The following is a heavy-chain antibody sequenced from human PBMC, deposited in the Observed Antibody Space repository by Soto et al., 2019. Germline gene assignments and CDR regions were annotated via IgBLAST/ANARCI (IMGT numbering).Heavy chain of an antibody. CDR2: TYYRSKWYN. V-gene: IGHV6-1*01. D-gene: IGHD2-2*01. CDR3: ARGFDPHFSSTSCCIDY. CDR1: GDSVSSNSAA. Sequence: QVQLQQSGPGLVKPSQTLSLTCAISGDSVSSNSAAWNWIRQSPSRGLEWLGRTYYRSKWYNDYAVSVKSRITINPDTSKNQFSLQLNSVTPEDTAVYYCARGFDPHFSSTSCCIDYWGQGTLVTVSS. J-gene: IGHJ4*02.